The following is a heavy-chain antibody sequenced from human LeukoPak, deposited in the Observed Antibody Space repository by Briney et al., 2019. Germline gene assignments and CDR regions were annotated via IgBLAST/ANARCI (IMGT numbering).Heavy chain of an antibody. CDR3: ARDPLGQYYDSSGYYGYY. J-gene: IGHJ4*02. CDR1: GFTFSSYA. D-gene: IGHD3-22*01. V-gene: IGHV3-23*01. CDR2: ISGSGSTI. Sequence: GGSLRLSCAASGFTFSSYAMSWVRQAPGKGLEWVSAISGSGSTIYYADSVKGRFTISRDNAKNSLYLQMNSLRAEDTAVYYCARDPLGQYYDSSGYYGYYWGQGTLVTVSS.